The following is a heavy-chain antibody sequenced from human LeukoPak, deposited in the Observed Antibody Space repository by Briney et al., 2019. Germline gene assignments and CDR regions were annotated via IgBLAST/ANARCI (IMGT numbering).Heavy chain of an antibody. CDR2: IRYDGSNK. V-gene: IGHV3-30*02. D-gene: IGHD2-8*01. CDR1: GFTFRSYC. J-gene: IGHJ4*02. CDR3: AKDGVPSRYFGRNYFDY. Sequence: GGSLRLSCAASGFTFRSYCMHWVRQAPGKGLEWVAFIRYDGSNKYYADSVKGRFTISRDNSKNTLSLQMNSLRAEDTAVYYCAKDGVPSRYFGRNYFDYWGQGTLVTVSS.